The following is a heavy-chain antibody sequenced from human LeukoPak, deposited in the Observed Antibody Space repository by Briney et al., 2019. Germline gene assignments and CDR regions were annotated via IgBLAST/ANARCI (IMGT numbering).Heavy chain of an antibody. D-gene: IGHD2-2*01. Sequence: ASVRVSCEASGYTFTAYYMHWVRQAPGQGLEWLGWINPTSGGTNYAQKFQGRVSMTRDTSITTAYMELTRLRSDDTAVYYCARGVLPVSNWFDPWGQGTLVTASS. CDR2: INPTSGGT. CDR3: ARGVLPVSNWFDP. CDR1: GYTFTAYY. J-gene: IGHJ5*02. V-gene: IGHV1-2*02.